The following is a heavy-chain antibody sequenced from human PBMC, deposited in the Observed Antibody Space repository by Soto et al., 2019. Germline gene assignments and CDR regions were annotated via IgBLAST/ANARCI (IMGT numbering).Heavy chain of an antibody. D-gene: IGHD2-15*01. CDR2: ISWAGVRT. J-gene: IGHJ6*02. V-gene: IGHV3-43*01. CDR1: GFSFDDYY. Sequence: GGSLRLPCAASGFSFDDYYMHWVRQAPGKSPEWVSLISWAGVRTKYADSVKARFTISRDNSKNSLYLQMNSLRTDDTALYYCAKDIGLRTINPDLYGMDAWGQGTTVTLSS. CDR3: AKDIGLRTINPDLYGMDA.